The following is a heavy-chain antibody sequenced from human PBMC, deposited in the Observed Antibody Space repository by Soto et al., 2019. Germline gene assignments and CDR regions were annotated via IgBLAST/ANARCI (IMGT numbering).Heavy chain of an antibody. CDR1: GGTFSSYA. Sequence: ASVKVSCKASGGTFSSYAISWVRQAPGQGLEWMGGIIPIFGTANYAQKFQGRVTITADESTSTAYMELSSPRSEDTAVYYCARGRLWFGEFEYYFDYWGQGTLVTVSS. CDR3: ARGRLWFGEFEYYFDY. CDR2: IIPIFGTA. D-gene: IGHD3-10*01. V-gene: IGHV1-69*13. J-gene: IGHJ4*02.